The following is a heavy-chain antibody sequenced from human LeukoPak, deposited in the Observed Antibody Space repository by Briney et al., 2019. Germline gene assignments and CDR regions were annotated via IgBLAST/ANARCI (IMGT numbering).Heavy chain of an antibody. J-gene: IGHJ4*02. D-gene: IGHD3-3*01. V-gene: IGHV3-23*01. CDR2: ISYSGDTT. CDR1: GFTCNSYA. CDR3: AKRSGGTFGFFDS. Sequence: GASLRLSCAASGFTCNSYAMSWVRQAPGKGLEWVSAISYSGDTTHYADTVTGRFTIFRDNSKNTLFVQMNSLRAEDTAIYYCAKRSGGTFGFFDSWGRGTLVTVSS.